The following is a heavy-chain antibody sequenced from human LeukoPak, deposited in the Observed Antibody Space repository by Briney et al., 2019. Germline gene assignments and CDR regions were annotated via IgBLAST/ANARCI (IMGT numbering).Heavy chain of an antibody. CDR3: ARDALWEGLHYGMDV. Sequence: PGGSLRLSCAASGFTFSSYGMHWVRQAPGKGLEWVAVIWYDGSNKYYADSVKGRFTISRDNSKNTLYLQMNSLRAEDTAVYYCARDALWEGLHYGMDVWGKGTTVTVSS. CDR1: GFTFSSYG. J-gene: IGHJ6*04. D-gene: IGHD5-18*01. V-gene: IGHV3-33*01. CDR2: IWYDGSNK.